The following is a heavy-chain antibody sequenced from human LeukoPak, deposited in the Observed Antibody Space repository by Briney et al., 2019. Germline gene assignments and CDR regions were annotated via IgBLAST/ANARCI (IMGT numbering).Heavy chain of an antibody. D-gene: IGHD1-26*01. Sequence: PGGSLRLSCAASGFTFSGSAMHWVRQASGKGLEWVGRIRSKANSYATAYAASVKGRFTIPRDDSKNTAYLQMNSLKTEDTAVYYCTRPGGSGSYYYYYGMDVWGQGTTVTVSS. CDR2: IRSKANSYAT. CDR1: GFTFSGSA. J-gene: IGHJ6*02. V-gene: IGHV3-73*01. CDR3: TRPGGSGSYYYYYGMDV.